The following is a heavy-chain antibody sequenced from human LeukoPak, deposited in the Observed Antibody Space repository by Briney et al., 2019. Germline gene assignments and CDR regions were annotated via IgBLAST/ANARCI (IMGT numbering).Heavy chain of an antibody. J-gene: IGHJ4*02. CDR1: GGTFSSYA. CDR3: ARDWEGYCVGTTCPAFDY. V-gene: IGHV1-69*04. Sequence: ASVKVSCKASGGTFSSYAISWVRQAPGQGLEWMGRIIPVLGIPTYAQKFQGRVTINADKSTTTAYMELSSLRSDDTAVYFCARDWEGYCVGTTCPAFDYLGQGTLVTVSS. D-gene: IGHD2-2*01. CDR2: IIPVLGIP.